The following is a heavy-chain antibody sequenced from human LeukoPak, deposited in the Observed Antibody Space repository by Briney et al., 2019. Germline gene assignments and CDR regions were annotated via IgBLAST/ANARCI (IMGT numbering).Heavy chain of an antibody. CDR2: ISGSGGST. D-gene: IGHD3-10*01. CDR1: GFTFSSYE. V-gene: IGHV3-23*01. J-gene: IGHJ4*02. CDR3: AKDIVIMVRGFDY. Sequence: GGSLRLSCAASGFTFSSYEMNWVRQAPGKGLEWVSAISGSGGSTYYADSVKGRFTISRDNSKNTLYLQMNSLRAEDTAVYYCAKDIVIMVRGFDYWGQGTLVTVSS.